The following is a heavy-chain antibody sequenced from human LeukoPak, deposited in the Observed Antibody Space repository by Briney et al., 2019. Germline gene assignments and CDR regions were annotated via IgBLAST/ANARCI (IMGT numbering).Heavy chain of an antibody. V-gene: IGHV3-30*02. Sequence: GGSLRLSCAASGFTFTNYGMHWVRQAPGRGLEWVAFISYGKNNKNHADSVKGRFTISRDNSKNTLYLQMNSLTAEDTAVYYCAKDNSDWGFDPRGQGTLVTVSS. CDR2: ISYGKNNK. CDR3: AKDNSDWGFDP. J-gene: IGHJ5*02. D-gene: IGHD6-19*01. CDR1: GFTFTNYG.